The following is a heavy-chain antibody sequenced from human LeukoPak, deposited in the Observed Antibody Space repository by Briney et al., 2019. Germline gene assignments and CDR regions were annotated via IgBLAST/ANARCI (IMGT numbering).Heavy chain of an antibody. CDR1: GGTFSSYA. CDR2: IIPIFGTA. D-gene: IGHD3-22*01. J-gene: IGHJ6*02. CDR3: ARDLFTYYYDSSGYPNGMDV. V-gene: IGHV1-69*13. Sequence: ASVKVSCKASGGTFSSYAISWVRQAPGQGLEWMGGIIPIFGTANYAQKFQGRVTITADESTSTVYMELSSLRSEDTAVYYCARDLFTYYYDSSGYPNGMDVWAKGPRSPSP.